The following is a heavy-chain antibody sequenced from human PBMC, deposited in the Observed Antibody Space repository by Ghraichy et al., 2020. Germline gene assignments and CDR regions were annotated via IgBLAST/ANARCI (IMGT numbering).Heavy chain of an antibody. Sequence: LSLTCAASGFTFSRDSMNWVRQAPGKGLEWISYISSSSRTIFYADSVKGRFTVSRDNAKNSLYLQMNSLRDEDTAMYYCARDPRATVTTDYYYGVDVWGQGTTVTVSS. CDR1: GFTFSRDS. D-gene: IGHD4-17*01. V-gene: IGHV3-48*02. CDR3: ARDPRATVTTDYYYGVDV. CDR2: ISSSSRTI. J-gene: IGHJ6*02.